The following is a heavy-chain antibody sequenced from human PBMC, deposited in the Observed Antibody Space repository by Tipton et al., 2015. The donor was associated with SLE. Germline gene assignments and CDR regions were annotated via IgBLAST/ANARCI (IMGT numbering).Heavy chain of an antibody. J-gene: IGHJ4*02. CDR2: IYTNGST. CDR1: GGSISSYY. CDR3: TRDGGVGATVW. Sequence: TLSLTCTVSGGSISSYYWSWIRQPAGKGLEWIGCIYTNGSTNYKPSLKSRVTMSVDTSKNRFSLKLSSVTAADTAVYYCTRDGGVGATVWWGQGTLVTVSS. V-gene: IGHV4-4*07. D-gene: IGHD1-26*01.